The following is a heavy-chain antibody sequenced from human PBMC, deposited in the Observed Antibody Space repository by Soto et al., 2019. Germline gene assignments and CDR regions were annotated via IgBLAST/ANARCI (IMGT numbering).Heavy chain of an antibody. Sequence: SETLSLTCAVSGGSFTSNNWWTWVRQPPGQGLEWIGEIYRTGSTNYNPSLKSRVTISLDKSENQFSLKVTSLTAADTAVYYCASRDPGTSVDYWGLGTLVTVSS. CDR3: ASRDPGTSVDY. J-gene: IGHJ4*02. D-gene: IGHD1-7*01. V-gene: IGHV4-4*02. CDR1: GGSFTSNNW. CDR2: IYRTGST.